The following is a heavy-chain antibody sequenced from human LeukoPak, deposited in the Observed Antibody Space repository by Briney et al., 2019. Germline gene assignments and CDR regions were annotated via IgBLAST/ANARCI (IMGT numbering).Heavy chain of an antibody. CDR3: ARDSGYSYGDDAFDI. V-gene: IGHV4-38-2*02. D-gene: IGHD5-18*01. J-gene: IGHJ3*02. Sequence: SETLSLTCAVPGYSISSGYYWGWIRQPPGRGLEWIGSIYHSGSTYYNPSLKSRVTISVDTSKNQFSLKLSSVTAADTAVYYCARDSGYSYGDDAFDIWGQGTMVTVSS. CDR1: GYSISSGYY. CDR2: IYHSGST.